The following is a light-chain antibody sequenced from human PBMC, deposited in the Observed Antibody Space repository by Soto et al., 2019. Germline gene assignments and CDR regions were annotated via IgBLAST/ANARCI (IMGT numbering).Light chain of an antibody. CDR2: GAS. J-gene: IGKJ1*01. CDR1: QSVSSN. CDR3: QQYDSSPRT. V-gene: IGKV3-20*01. Sequence: EIVFAQSPGTLSSSPREGGGLXCRASQSVSSNLAWYQQKPGQAPRLLIYGASSRASGIPDRFSGSGSGTDFTLTISSLEPEDFAVYYCQQYDSSPRTFGQGTKVDNK.